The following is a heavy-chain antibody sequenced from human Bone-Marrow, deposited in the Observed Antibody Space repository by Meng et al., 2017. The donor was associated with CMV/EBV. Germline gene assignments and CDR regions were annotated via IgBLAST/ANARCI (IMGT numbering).Heavy chain of an antibody. CDR1: GFPFVGYW. CDR3: ARDPFIKAFDL. J-gene: IGHJ3*01. CDR2: INYYGTST. Sequence: GGSLRLSCAASGFPFVGYWMSWVRQAPGGGLEWVANINYYGTSTYYLDSVKGRFTISRDNAKNSLYPQMHSLRVEDTAVYYCARDPFIKAFDLWGQGTMVTVSS. V-gene: IGHV3-7*01.